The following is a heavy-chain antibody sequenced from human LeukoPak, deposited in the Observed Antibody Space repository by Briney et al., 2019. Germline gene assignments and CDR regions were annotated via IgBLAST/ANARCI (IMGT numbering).Heavy chain of an antibody. D-gene: IGHD2-15*01. CDR1: GFTFSSYA. V-gene: IGHV3-23*01. J-gene: IGHJ4*02. CDR2: ISGSGGST. Sequence: GGSLRLSCAASGFTFSSYAMSWVRQAPGKGLEWVSAISGSGGSTYYADSVKGRFTISRDNSKNTLYLQMNSLRAEDTAVYYCARDDGRGYCSGGSCYWGYYFDYWGQGTLVTVSS. CDR3: ARDDGRGYCSGGSCYWGYYFDY.